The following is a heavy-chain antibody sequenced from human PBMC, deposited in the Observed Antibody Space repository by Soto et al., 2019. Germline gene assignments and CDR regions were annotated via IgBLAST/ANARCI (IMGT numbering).Heavy chain of an antibody. CDR2: IYSGGGT. J-gene: IGHJ4*02. Sequence: GGSLRLSCAASGFTVSSNYMNWVRQAPGKGLEWVSVIYSGGGTNYADSVKGRVTISRDTAKNTLYLQMNSLRAEDTAVYYCAREIVTTGEYYFDSWGQGTLVTVSS. V-gene: IGHV3-66*01. CDR3: AREIVTTGEYYFDS. CDR1: GFTVSSNY. D-gene: IGHD1-1*01.